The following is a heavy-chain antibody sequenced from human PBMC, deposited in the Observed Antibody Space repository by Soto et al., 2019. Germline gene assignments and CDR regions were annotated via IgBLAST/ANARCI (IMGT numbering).Heavy chain of an antibody. V-gene: IGHV1-69*13. CDR2: IIPIFGTA. CDR3: AREIVVVPAASDVDWFDP. Sequence: GASVKVSCKASGGTFSSYAISWVRQAPGQGLEWMGGIIPIFGTANYAQKFQGRVTITADESTSTAYMELSSLRSEDTAVYYCAREIVVVPAASDVDWFDPWGQGTLVTVSS. J-gene: IGHJ5*02. CDR1: GGTFSSYA. D-gene: IGHD2-2*01.